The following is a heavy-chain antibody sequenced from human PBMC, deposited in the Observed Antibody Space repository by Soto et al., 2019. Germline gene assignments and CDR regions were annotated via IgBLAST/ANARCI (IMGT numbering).Heavy chain of an antibody. CDR1: GFTFSSYW. Sequence: GGSLKLSCAASGFTFSSYWMSWVRQAPGKGPEWGANIKQEGSEKYYVDSVKGRFTISRDNAKNSLYLQMNSLRAEDTALYYCARPQAPPSQWLVGEGFDYWGQGTLVTVSS. D-gene: IGHD6-19*01. J-gene: IGHJ4*02. CDR2: IKQEGSEK. CDR3: ARPQAPPSQWLVGEGFDY. V-gene: IGHV3-7*01.